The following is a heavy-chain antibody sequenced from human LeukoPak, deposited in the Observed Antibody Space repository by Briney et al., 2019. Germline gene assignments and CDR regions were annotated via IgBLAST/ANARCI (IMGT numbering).Heavy chain of an antibody. CDR2: ISYDGRNK. CDR1: GFTFSSYE. Sequence: GGSLRLSCAASGFTFSSYEMNWVRQAPGKGLEWVAVISYDGRNKYYADSVKGRFTISKDNSNNTLFLQMNSLRREDTAVYYCARGYQLLSDRFDPWGQGTLVTVSS. CDR3: ARGYQLLSDRFDP. V-gene: IGHV3-30*04. J-gene: IGHJ5*02. D-gene: IGHD2-2*01.